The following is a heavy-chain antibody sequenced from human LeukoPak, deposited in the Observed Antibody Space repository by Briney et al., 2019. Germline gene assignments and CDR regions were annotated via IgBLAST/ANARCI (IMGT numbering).Heavy chain of an antibody. V-gene: IGHV1-69*04. CDR3: AGDSGYYDSSGYYPDY. Sequence: ASVKVSCKASGGTFSSYAISWVRQAPGQGLEWMGRIIPIFGIANYAQKFQGRVTITADKSTSTAYMELSSLRSEDTAVYYCAGDSGYYDSSGYYPDYWGQGTLVTVSS. D-gene: IGHD3-22*01. J-gene: IGHJ4*02. CDR1: GGTFSSYA. CDR2: IIPIFGIA.